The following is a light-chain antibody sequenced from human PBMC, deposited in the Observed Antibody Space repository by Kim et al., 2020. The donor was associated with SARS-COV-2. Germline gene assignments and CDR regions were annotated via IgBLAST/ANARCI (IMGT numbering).Light chain of an antibody. CDR1: NIGCKS. CDR3: QVWDSSSDDPV. CDR2: YDS. J-gene: IGLJ3*02. V-gene: IGLV3-21*04. Sequence: APGKTASVTCGGNNIGCKSVQWHQQKPGQAPVLVIYYDSDRASGIPERFSGSNSGNTATLTIIRVEAEYEADYYCQVWDSSSDDPVFGGGTQLTVL.